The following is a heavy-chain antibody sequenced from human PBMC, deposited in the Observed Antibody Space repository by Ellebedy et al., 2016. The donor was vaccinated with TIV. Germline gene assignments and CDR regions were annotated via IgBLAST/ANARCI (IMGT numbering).Heavy chain of an antibody. CDR1: AASSIVRSGYY. Sequence: MPSETLSLTCSVYAASSIVRSGYYWAWLRQSPEKGLAWIASIYYNGNPQHNPSLKSRATISVDTSRNQFYLNLTSVTPADTAVFSCAIHQRNRSWFGPWGQGTLVTVSS. D-gene: IGHD3-10*01. CDR3: AIHQRNRSWFGP. V-gene: IGHV4-39*01. J-gene: IGHJ5*02. CDR2: IYYNGNP.